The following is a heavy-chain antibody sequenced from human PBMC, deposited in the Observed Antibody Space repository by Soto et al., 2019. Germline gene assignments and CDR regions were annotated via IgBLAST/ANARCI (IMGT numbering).Heavy chain of an antibody. CDR1: GFTFSTYG. J-gene: IGHJ4*02. Sequence: QVQLVESGGGVVQPGRSLRLSCAASGFTFSTYGMHWVRQAPGKGLEWVAVISYDGSNKYYADSVKGRSTISRDNSKNTLFLQMNSLGAEDTAVYYCAKELGEYCTGGSCYYLDYWGQGTLVTVSS. CDR2: ISYDGSNK. CDR3: AKELGEYCTGGSCYYLDY. V-gene: IGHV3-30*18. D-gene: IGHD2-15*01.